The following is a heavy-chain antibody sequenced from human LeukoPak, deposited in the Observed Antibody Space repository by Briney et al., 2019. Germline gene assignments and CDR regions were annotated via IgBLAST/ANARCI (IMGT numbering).Heavy chain of an antibody. Sequence: PSETLSLTCTVSGGSISSYYWSWIRQPPGKGLEWIGYIHYSGSTNYNPSLKSRVTISVDTSKNQFSLKLSSVTAADTAVYYCARGNGWFFLWGQGTLVTVSS. V-gene: IGHV4-59*01. CDR3: ARGNGWFFL. D-gene: IGHD6-19*01. CDR1: GGSISSYY. J-gene: IGHJ4*02. CDR2: IHYSGST.